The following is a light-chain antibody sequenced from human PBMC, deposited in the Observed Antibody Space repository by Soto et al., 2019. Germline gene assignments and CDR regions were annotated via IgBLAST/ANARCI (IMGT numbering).Light chain of an antibody. J-gene: IGKJ1*01. CDR3: QQSYSTPPT. V-gene: IGKV1-5*03. CDR2: KAS. CDR1: QSVSSW. Sequence: TQAPGTLSLSPGERATLSCRASQSVSSWLAWYQQKPGKAPKLLIYKASSLESGVPSRFSGSGSGTDFTLTISSLQPEDFATYYCQQSYSTPPTFGQGTKVDI.